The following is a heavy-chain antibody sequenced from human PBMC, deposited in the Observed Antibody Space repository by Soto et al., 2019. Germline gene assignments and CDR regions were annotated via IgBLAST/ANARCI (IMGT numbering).Heavy chain of an antibody. V-gene: IGHV4-39*01. Sequence: PSETLSLTCTVSGGSISSSSYYWGWIRQPPGKGLEWIGSIYYSGSSYYNPSLKSRVTISVDTSKNQFSLKLSSVTAADTAVYYCARHIDQQLVLGLWFDPWGQGTLVTVSS. J-gene: IGHJ5*02. D-gene: IGHD6-13*01. CDR2: IYYSGSS. CDR3: ARHIDQQLVLGLWFDP. CDR1: GGSISSSSYY.